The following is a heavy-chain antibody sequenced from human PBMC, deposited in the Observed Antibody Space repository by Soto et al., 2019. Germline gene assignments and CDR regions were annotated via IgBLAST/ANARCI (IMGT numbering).Heavy chain of an antibody. J-gene: IGHJ5*01. Sequence: PSETLSLTCSVSGDSISNLDYFWAWIRQPPGQALEYIGYIYKSATTYYNPSFESRVAISVDTSKSQFSLNVTSVTAADTAVYFGARWRYCLTGRWFPNWFDYWGQGALVTVSS. CDR2: IYKSATT. CDR1: GDSISNLDYF. CDR3: ARWRYCLTGRWFPNWFDY. D-gene: IGHD7-27*01. V-gene: IGHV4-30-4*01.